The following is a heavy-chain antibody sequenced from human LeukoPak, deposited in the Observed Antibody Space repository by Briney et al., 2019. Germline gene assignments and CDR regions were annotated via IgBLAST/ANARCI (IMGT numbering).Heavy chain of an antibody. J-gene: IGHJ4*02. CDR2: IWYDGSNK. V-gene: IGHV3-33*01. CDR1: GFTFSSYG. Sequence: GGSLRLSCAASGFTFSSYGMHWVRQAPGKGLEWVAVIWYDGSNKYYADSVKGRFTISRDNSKNTLYLQMNSLRAEDTAVYYRASTLNGYYFDYWGQGTLVTVSS. D-gene: IGHD2-8*01. CDR3: ASTLNGYYFDY.